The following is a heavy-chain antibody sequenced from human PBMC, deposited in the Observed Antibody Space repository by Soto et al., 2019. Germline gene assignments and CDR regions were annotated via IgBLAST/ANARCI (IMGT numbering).Heavy chain of an antibody. CDR3: ATSRRFGESPSDI. J-gene: IGHJ3*02. CDR1: GFTFSSYA. CDR2: ISGSGGST. D-gene: IGHD3-10*01. Sequence: GGSLRLSCAASGFTFSSYAMSWVRQAPGKGLEWVSAISGSGGSTYYADSVKGRFTISRDNSKNTLYLQMNSLRAEDTAVYYCATSRRFGESPSDIWGQGTMVTVSS. V-gene: IGHV3-23*01.